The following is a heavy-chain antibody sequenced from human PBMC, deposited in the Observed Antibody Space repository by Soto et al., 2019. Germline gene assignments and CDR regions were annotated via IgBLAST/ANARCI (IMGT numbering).Heavy chain of an antibody. J-gene: IGHJ5*02. CDR1: GGSISSGNYY. Sequence: QVQLQESGPGLVKPSQTLSLSCTVAGGSISSGNYYWSWIRQHPGKGLEWIGYIYYSGSTYYNPSLKSRVTISVDTSKNQFSLKLSSVTAADTAMYYWARTSYDTSGTAADPWGQGTLVTVSS. D-gene: IGHD3-22*01. CDR2: IYYSGST. V-gene: IGHV4-31*03. CDR3: ARTSYDTSGTAADP.